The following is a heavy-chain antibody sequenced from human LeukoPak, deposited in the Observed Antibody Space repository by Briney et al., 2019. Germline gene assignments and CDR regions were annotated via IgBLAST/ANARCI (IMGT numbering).Heavy chain of an antibody. CDR3: ARAQQLALHG. D-gene: IGHD6-13*01. J-gene: IGHJ4*02. Sequence: PSETLSLTCAVYGGSFSGYYWTWIRQPPGKGLEWIGEMYHSGKTNYNPSLKSRVTISIDKSKNQFSLKVSSVTAADTAVYYCARAQQLALHGWGQGTLVTVSS. CDR1: GGSFSGYY. CDR2: MYHSGKT. V-gene: IGHV4-34*01.